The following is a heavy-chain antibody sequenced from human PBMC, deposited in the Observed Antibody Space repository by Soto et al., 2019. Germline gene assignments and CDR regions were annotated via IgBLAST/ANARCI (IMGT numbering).Heavy chain of an antibody. Sequence: EVQLVESGGGLVKPGGSLRLSCAASGFTFSSYSMNWVRQAPGKGLEWVSSICSSSSYIYYADSVKGRFTISRDNAKNSLYLQMNSLRAEDTAVYYCARDQTYPGSGYFDYWGQGTLVTVSS. D-gene: IGHD3-10*01. CDR3: ARDQTYPGSGYFDY. V-gene: IGHV3-21*01. CDR1: GFTFSSYS. CDR2: ICSSSSYI. J-gene: IGHJ4*02.